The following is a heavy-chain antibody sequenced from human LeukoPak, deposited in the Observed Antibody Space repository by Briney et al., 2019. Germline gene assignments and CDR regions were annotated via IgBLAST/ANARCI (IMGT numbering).Heavy chain of an antibody. CDR2: ISAYNGNT. V-gene: IGHV1-18*04. J-gene: IGHJ5*02. Sequence: VASVRVSCKASGYTFTSYYMHWVRQAPGQGLEWMGWISAYNGNTNYAQKLQGRVTMTTDTSTSTAYMELRSLRSDDTAVYYCARDKKRISSVRTLLRWFDPWGQGTLVTVSS. D-gene: IGHD1-1*01. CDR1: GYTFTSYY. CDR3: ARDKKRISSVRTLLRWFDP.